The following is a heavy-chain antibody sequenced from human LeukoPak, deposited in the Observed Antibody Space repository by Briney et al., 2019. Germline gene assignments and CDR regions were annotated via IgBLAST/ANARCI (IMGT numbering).Heavy chain of an antibody. CDR3: ARELDYGDYERAFDI. Sequence: SETLSLTCTVSGGSISSYYWSWIRQPPGKGLEWIGYIYYSGSTNYNPSLKSRVTISVDTSENQFSLKLSSVTAADTAVYYCARELDYGDYERAFDIWGQGTMVTVSS. CDR1: GGSISSYY. CDR2: IYYSGST. V-gene: IGHV4-59*01. D-gene: IGHD4-17*01. J-gene: IGHJ3*02.